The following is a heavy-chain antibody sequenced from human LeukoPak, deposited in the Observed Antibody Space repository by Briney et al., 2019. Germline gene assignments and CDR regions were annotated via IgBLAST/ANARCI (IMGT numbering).Heavy chain of an antibody. CDR3: ASSSGSSMYYFDY. D-gene: IGHD1-26*01. J-gene: IGHJ4*02. CDR2: IKQDGSEK. CDR1: GFTFSSYL. V-gene: IGHV3-7*03. Sequence: GGSLRLSCAASGFTFSSYLMSWVRQAPGKGLEWVANIKQDGSEKCYVDSVKGRFTISRDNAKNSLYLQMNSLRAEDTAVYYCASSSGSSMYYFDYWGQGTLVTVSS.